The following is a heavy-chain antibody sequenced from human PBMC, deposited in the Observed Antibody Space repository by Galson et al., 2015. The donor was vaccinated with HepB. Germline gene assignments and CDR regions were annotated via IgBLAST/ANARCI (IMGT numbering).Heavy chain of an antibody. J-gene: IGHJ3*02. Sequence: QSGAEVKKPGESLKISCTGSGYSFTSYWIGWVRQMPGKGLEWMGIIYPGDSDTRYSPSLQGQVTISADKSISTAYLQWSSLKASDTAMYYCARGAGTTTLYDSSGNDDAFDIWGQGTMVTVSS. D-gene: IGHD3-22*01. CDR1: GYSFTSYW. V-gene: IGHV5-51*03. CDR3: ARGAGTTTLYDSSGNDDAFDI. CDR2: IYPGDSDT.